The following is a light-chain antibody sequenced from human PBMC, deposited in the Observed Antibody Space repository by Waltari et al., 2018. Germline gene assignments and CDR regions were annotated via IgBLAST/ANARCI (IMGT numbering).Light chain of an antibody. V-gene: IGLV2-14*01. Sequence: QSAPSQPASVSGSPGQSITISCTGSSSDVGGSTYVSWYQQHPGKAPKLLIYEVSNRPSGVSNRFSGSKSCNTASLTISGLQAEDEADYYCSSYTSSSTVVFGGGTKVTVL. CDR2: EVS. CDR1: SSDVGGSTY. J-gene: IGLJ2*01. CDR3: SSYTSSSTVV.